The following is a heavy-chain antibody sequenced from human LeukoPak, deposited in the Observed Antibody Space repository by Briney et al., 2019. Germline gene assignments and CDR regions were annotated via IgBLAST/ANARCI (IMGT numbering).Heavy chain of an antibody. CDR2: ISSNGGST. J-gene: IGHJ6*02. D-gene: IGHD4-11*01. CDR1: GFTFSSYA. Sequence: GGSLRLSSSASGFTFSSYAMHWVRQAPGKGLEYVSAISSNGGSTYYADSEKGRFTISRDNAKNSLYLQMNSLRAEDTAVYYCARAPHYSNYGPYYYGMDVWGQGTTVTVSS. CDR3: ARAPHYSNYGPYYYGMDV. V-gene: IGHV3-64*04.